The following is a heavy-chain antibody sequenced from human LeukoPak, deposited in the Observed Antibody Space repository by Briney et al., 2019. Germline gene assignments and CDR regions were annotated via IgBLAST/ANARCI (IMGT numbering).Heavy chain of an antibody. CDR1: GFTFSGSA. Sequence: GGSLRLSCAASGFTFSGSAMHWVRQASGKGLEWVGRIRSKANSYATAYAASVKGRFTISRDDSKNTLYLQMNSLRAEDTAVYYCARDNSPPRYDSSGYWLPDYWGQGTLVTVSS. CDR2: IRSKANSYAT. V-gene: IGHV3-73*01. CDR3: ARDNSPPRYDSSGYWLPDY. J-gene: IGHJ4*02. D-gene: IGHD3-22*01.